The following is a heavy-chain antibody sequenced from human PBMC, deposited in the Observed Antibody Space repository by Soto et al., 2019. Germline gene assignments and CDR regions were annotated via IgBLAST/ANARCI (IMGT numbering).Heavy chain of an antibody. CDR1: GGSISGYY. Sequence: SETLSLTCTVSGGSISGYYWSWIRQHPGKRLEWIGYIYYTGSTNYNPSLRSRVTISIDTSKNQFSLKLSSVTAADTAVYYCASLSALGYCSSTSCYPYFDFWGQGTLVTVSS. D-gene: IGHD2-2*01. V-gene: IGHV4-59*12. J-gene: IGHJ4*02. CDR3: ASLSALGYCSSTSCYPYFDF. CDR2: IYYTGST.